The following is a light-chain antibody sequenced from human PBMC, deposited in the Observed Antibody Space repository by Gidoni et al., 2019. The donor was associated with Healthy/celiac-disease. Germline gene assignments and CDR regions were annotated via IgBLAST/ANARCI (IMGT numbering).Light chain of an antibody. CDR1: QSVSSC. J-gene: IGKJ1*01. Sequence: EIVFTHSPATLSLSPGERATLSCRASQSVSSCLAWYQQKPGQAPRLLIYDASNRATGIPARFSGSGSGTDFTLTISSLEPEDFAVYYCQQRSNWPRTFGQGTKVEIK. V-gene: IGKV3-11*01. CDR3: QQRSNWPRT. CDR2: DAS.